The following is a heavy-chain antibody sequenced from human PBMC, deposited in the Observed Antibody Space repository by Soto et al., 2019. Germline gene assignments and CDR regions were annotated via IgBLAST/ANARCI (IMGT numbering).Heavy chain of an antibody. J-gene: IGHJ4*02. CDR2: IIPILGIA. CDR1: GGTFSSYT. D-gene: IGHD6-19*01. V-gene: IGHV1-69*04. Sequence: SVTVSCKASGGTFSSYTISWVRQAPGQGLEWMGRIIPILGIANYAQKFQGRVTITADKSTSTAYMELSSLRSEDTAVYYCARDRQWPKREYFDYWGQGTLVTVSS. CDR3: ARDRQWPKREYFDY.